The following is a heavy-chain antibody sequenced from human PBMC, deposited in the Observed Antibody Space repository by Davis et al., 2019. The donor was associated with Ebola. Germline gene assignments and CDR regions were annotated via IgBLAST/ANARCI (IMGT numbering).Heavy chain of an antibody. CDR1: GDSFSSYA. CDR3: ARDRYSDGSGYFFEQSH. V-gene: IGHV1-69*13. D-gene: IGHD3-22*01. Sequence: SVKVSCKASGDSFSSYAINWVRQAPGQGLEWMGGIIPIFGTADYAQKFQGRVTITADESTSTAYMELSSLRSEDTAVYYCARDRYSDGSGYFFEQSHWGQGTLVTVSS. CDR2: IIPIFGTA. J-gene: IGHJ4*02.